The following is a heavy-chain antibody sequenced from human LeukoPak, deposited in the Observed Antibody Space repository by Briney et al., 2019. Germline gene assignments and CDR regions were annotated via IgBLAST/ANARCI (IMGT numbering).Heavy chain of an antibody. V-gene: IGHV3-48*04. CDR3: ARDRGRRGITMRSDAFDI. Sequence: GGSLRLSCAASGFTFSSYGMHWVRQAPGKGLEWVSYISSGGSTISYADSVKGRFTISRDNAKNSLYLQMNSLRAEDTAVYYCARDRGRRGITMRSDAFDIWGQGTMVTVSS. J-gene: IGHJ3*02. CDR2: ISSGGSTI. CDR1: GFTFSSYG. D-gene: IGHD3-22*01.